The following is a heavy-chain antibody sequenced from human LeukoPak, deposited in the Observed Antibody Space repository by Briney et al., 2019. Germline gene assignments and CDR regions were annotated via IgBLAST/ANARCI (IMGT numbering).Heavy chain of an antibody. CDR1: VYTFTSHY. CDR3: ASNRFRRPTLRRANWFDP. J-gene: IGHJ5*02. CDR2: MNPNSGNT. D-gene: IGHD3-3*01. Sequence: GVSVNVSCEASVYTFTSHYINWVRQATAQASEGMGWMNPNSGNTGYRQKFQGRVTMTRNTSISTANMELSSLRSEDTAVYYCASNRFRRPTLRRANWFDPWGQGTLVTASS. V-gene: IGHV1-8*01.